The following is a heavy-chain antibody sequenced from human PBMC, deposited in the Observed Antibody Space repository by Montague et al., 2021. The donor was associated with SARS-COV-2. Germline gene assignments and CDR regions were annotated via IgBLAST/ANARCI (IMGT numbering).Heavy chain of an antibody. D-gene: IGHD3-9*01. CDR1: GFTFSSYE. CDR3: ARDLRDYDILTGYL. CDR2: ITSSGSTI. J-gene: IGHJ4*02. V-gene: IGHV3-48*03. Sequence: SMSLSCDASGFTFSSYEMNLVRQAPGKGLEWVSYITSSGSTIYYADSVKGRFTISRDNAKNSLFLQMNSLRAEDTAVYYCARDLRDYDILTGYLWGQGTLVTVSS.